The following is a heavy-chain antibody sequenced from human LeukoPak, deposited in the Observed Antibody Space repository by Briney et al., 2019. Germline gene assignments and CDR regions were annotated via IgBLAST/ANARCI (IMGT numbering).Heavy chain of an antibody. J-gene: IGHJ5*02. Sequence: PSETLSLTCSVSGASLSTSPYYWGWIRQPPGKGLEWIGSIYYSGSTYYNPSLKSRVTISVDTSKNQFSLKLSSVTAADTAVYYCAREMGIEEQWLANWFDPWGQGTLVTVSS. CDR1: GASLSTSPYY. V-gene: IGHV4-39*07. CDR2: IYYSGST. CDR3: AREMGIEEQWLANWFDP. D-gene: IGHD6-19*01.